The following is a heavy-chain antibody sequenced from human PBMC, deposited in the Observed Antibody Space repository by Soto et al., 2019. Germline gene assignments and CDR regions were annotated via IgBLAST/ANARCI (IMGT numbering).Heavy chain of an antibody. CDR2: IYPGDSDT. D-gene: IGHD3-9*01. V-gene: IGHV5-51*01. Sequence: GESLKISCKGSGYSFTSYWIGWVRQMPGKGLEWMGIIYPGDSDTRYSPSFQGQVTISADKSTSTAYLQWSSLKASDTAMYYCARLRYDILTGYSAGFDYWGQGTLVTVSS. CDR3: ARLRYDILTGYSAGFDY. CDR1: GYSFTSYW. J-gene: IGHJ4*02.